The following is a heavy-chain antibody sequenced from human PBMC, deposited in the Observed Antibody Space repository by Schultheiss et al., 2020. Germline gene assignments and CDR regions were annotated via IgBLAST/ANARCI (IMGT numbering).Heavy chain of an antibody. CDR3: ARERPYIGNRSVFGVVNYGMDV. CDR1: GFTVSSNY. J-gene: IGHJ6*02. CDR2: IYSGGST. Sequence: GESLRLSCAASGFTVSSNYMSWVRQAPGKGLEWVSVIYSGGSTYYADSVKGRFTISRDNSKNTLYLQMNSLRAEDTAVYYCARERPYIGNRSVFGVVNYGMDVWGQGTTGTVSS. D-gene: IGHD3-3*01. V-gene: IGHV3-53*01.